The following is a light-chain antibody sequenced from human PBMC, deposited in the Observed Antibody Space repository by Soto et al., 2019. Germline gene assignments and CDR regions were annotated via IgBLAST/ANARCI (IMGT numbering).Light chain of an antibody. CDR2: DDS. V-gene: IGLV2-14*01. CDR1: SSDVGGYNY. Sequence: QSALTQPASVSGSPGQSITISCTGTSSDVGGYNYVSWYQQHPSKAKKIMIYDDSNWPSGVSNRFTGSKSGNTASLTISGLQAEDEADYYCSSYTNSSPFVFGTGTRSPS. J-gene: IGLJ1*01. CDR3: SSYTNSSPFV.